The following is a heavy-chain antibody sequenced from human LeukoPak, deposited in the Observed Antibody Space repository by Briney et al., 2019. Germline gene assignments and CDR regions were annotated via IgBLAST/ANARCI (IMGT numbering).Heavy chain of an antibody. V-gene: IGHV1-8*02. J-gene: IGHJ4*02. CDR3: VRTPPNWGFDY. CDR1: GYTFTSYA. CDR2: MSPNSGDT. D-gene: IGHD7-27*01. Sequence: ASVKVSCKASGYTFTSYAMHWVRQATGQGLEWMGWMSPNSGDTGYAQKFQGRVTMTSDSSISTAYMELSSLRSEDTAIYYCVRTPPNWGFDYWGQGTLVTVSS.